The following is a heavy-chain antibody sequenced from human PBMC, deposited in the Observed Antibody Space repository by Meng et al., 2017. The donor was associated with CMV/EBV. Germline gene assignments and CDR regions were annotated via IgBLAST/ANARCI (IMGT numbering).Heavy chain of an antibody. V-gene: IGHV3-30*02. D-gene: IGHD6-13*01. CDR3: AKGRIAAAGTSPAYYYYYGMDV. Sequence: GESLKISCAASGFTFSSYGMHWVRQAPGTGLEWVAFIRYDGSNKYYADSVKGRFTISRDNSKNTLYLQMNSLRAEDTAVYYCAKGRIAAAGTSPAYYYYYGMDVWGQGTTVTVSS. J-gene: IGHJ6*02. CDR2: IRYDGSNK. CDR1: GFTFSSYG.